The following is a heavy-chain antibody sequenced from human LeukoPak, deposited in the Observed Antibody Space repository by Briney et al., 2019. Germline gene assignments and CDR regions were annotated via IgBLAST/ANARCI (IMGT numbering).Heavy chain of an antibody. CDR1: GSTFSSYG. CDR2: IRYDGSNK. Sequence: TGGSLRLSCAASGSTFSSYGMHWVRQAPGKGLEWVAFIRYDGSNKYYADSVKGRFTISRDNSKNTLYLQMNSLRAEDTAVYYCANGDYGGPKPGFDYWGQGTLVTVSS. D-gene: IGHD4-23*01. V-gene: IGHV3-30*02. J-gene: IGHJ4*02. CDR3: ANGDYGGPKPGFDY.